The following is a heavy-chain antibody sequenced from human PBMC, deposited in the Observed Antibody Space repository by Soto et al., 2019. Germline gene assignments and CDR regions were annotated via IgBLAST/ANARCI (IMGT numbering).Heavy chain of an antibody. CDR2: INPNSGGT. Sequence: ASVKVSCKASGYTFTGYYMHWVRQAPGQGLEWMGWINPNSGGTNYAQKFQGWVTMTRDTSISTAYMELRSLRSDDTAVYYCARDINWNYDSSGYYFDYWGQGTLVTVSS. CDR1: GYTFTGYY. CDR3: ARDINWNYDSSGYYFDY. V-gene: IGHV1-2*04. J-gene: IGHJ4*02. D-gene: IGHD3-22*01.